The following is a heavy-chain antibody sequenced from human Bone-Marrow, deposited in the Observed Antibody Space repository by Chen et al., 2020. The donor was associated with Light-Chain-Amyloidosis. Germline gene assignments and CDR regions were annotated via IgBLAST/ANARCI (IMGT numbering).Heavy chain of an antibody. CDR1: GYTFPNYW. Sequence: EVQLEQSGPEVKKPGESLKISCKCSGYTFPNYWIGWVRQMPGKGLEWMGVIYPDDSDARYSPSFEGQVTISGDKSITTAYLQGRSLKASDTAMYYCARRRDGYNFDYWGQGTLVTVSS. CDR3: ARRRDGYNFDY. D-gene: IGHD5-12*01. V-gene: IGHV5-51*01. CDR2: IYPDDSDA. J-gene: IGHJ4*02.